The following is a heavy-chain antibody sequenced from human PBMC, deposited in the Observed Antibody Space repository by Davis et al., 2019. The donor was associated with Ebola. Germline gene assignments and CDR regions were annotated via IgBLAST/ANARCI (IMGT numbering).Heavy chain of an antibody. CDR1: GFTFSNYA. D-gene: IGHD3-16*01. V-gene: IGHV3-30-3*01. CDR2: ISYDGSNK. Sequence: GESLKISCAASGFTFSNYAMHWVRQAPGKGLEWVAIISYDGSNKYYADSVKGRFTISRDNSKNTLYLQMNSLRAEDTAVYYCAKGEYLALHFDYWGQGTLVTVSS. J-gene: IGHJ4*02. CDR3: AKGEYLALHFDY.